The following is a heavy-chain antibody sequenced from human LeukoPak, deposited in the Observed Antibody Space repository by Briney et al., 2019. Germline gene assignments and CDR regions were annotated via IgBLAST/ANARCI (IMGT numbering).Heavy chain of an antibody. Sequence: GGPLSLSCGGSGFPFISYAMSWVRQAPGKGLEWVSGISNDGDNTYYADSVQGRFTISRDNSKNTVYLQMNSLRAEDTAIYYCAKGWFFLPLFHYWGQGTLVTVSS. J-gene: IGHJ4*02. V-gene: IGHV3-23*01. CDR3: AKGWFFLPLFHY. D-gene: IGHD2-15*01. CDR1: GFPFISYA. CDR2: ISNDGDNT.